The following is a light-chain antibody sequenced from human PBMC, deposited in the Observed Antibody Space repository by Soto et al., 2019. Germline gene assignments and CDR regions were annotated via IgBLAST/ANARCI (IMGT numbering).Light chain of an antibody. CDR1: SSNIGAGYD. V-gene: IGLV1-40*01. CDR3: QTYDSSRIGSV. CDR2: GNN. Sequence: QSVLTQPPSVSGAPGQTVTISCTGSSSNIGAGYDVHWYQHLPGTAPKLLIYGNNNRPSGVPVRFSGSKSATSASLAITGLQAEDEADYYCQTYDSSRIGSVFGGGTQLTVL. J-gene: IGLJ2*01.